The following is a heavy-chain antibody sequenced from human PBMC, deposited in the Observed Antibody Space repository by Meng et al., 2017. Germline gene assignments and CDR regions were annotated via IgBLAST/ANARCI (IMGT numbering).Heavy chain of an antibody. CDR1: GDTVSSDSAA. D-gene: IGHD3-10*02. Sequence: QVQLQQPGPGLVKPSQTLSLTCAISGDTVSSDSAAWNWIRQSPSRGLEWLGRTYYRSKWYNDFAVSVKSRIIINPDTSKNHFSLQLNSVTPEDTAVYYCASGWSMFQTWGQGTLVTVSS. J-gene: IGHJ4*02. V-gene: IGHV6-1*01. CDR2: TYYRSKWYN. CDR3: ASGWSMFQT.